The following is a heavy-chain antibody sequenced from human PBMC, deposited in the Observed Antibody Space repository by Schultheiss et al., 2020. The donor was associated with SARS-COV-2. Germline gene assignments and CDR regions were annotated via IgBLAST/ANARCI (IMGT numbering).Heavy chain of an antibody. V-gene: IGHV3-30*12. J-gene: IGHJ3*02. CDR1: GFTFSSYG. D-gene: IGHD3-3*01. Sequence: GGSLRLSCAASGFTFSSYGMHWVRQAPGKGLEWVAVISYDGSNKYYADSVKGRFTISRDNSKNTLYLQMNSLRAEDTAVYYCAKGPWSGYYGDAFDIWGQGTMVTVSS. CDR2: ISYDGSNK. CDR3: AKGPWSGYYGDAFDI.